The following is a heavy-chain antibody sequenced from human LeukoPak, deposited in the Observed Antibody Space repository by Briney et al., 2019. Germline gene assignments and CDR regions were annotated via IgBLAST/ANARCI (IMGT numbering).Heavy chain of an antibody. V-gene: IGHV4-39*01. D-gene: IGHD1-26*01. Sequence: KPSETLSLTCTVPGGSISSSGYYWGWIRQPPGKGLEWIASIYYSGSTYYNPSLKRRLTISVDTSKNQLSLKLSSLTAADTAVYYCARHEYSGSYYGLSWFDPWGQGTLVTVSP. J-gene: IGHJ5*02. CDR1: GGSISSSGYY. CDR3: ARHEYSGSYYGLSWFDP. CDR2: IYYSGST.